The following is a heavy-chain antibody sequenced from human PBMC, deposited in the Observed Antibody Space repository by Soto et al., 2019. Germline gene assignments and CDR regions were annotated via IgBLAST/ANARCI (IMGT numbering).Heavy chain of an antibody. CDR2: ISGSGGST. J-gene: IGHJ6*02. V-gene: IGHV3-23*01. D-gene: IGHD6-19*01. CDR1: GFTFSSYA. CDR3: AKCREQWLLTPYYSYGMDV. Sequence: GGSLRLSCAASGFTFSSYAMSWVRQAPGKGLEWVSAISGSGGSTYYADSVKGRFTISRDNSKNTLYLQMNSLRAEDTAVYYCAKCREQWLLTPYYSYGMDVWGQGTTVTVSS.